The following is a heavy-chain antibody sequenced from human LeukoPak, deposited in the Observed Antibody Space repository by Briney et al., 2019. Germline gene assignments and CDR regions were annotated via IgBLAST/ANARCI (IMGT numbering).Heavy chain of an antibody. Sequence: GGSLRLSCAASGFTFSSYGMHWVRQAPGKGLEWVAVISYDGSNKYYADSVKGRFTISRDNSKNTLYLQMNSLRAEDTAVYYCAKDAVATIDYFDYWGQGTLVTVSS. J-gene: IGHJ4*02. D-gene: IGHD5-12*01. CDR3: AKDAVATIDYFDY. CDR2: ISYDGSNK. V-gene: IGHV3-30*18. CDR1: GFTFSSYG.